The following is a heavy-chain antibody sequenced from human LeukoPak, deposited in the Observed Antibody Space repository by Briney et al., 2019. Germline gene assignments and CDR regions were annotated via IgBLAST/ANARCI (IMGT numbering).Heavy chain of an antibody. CDR2: ISYDGSNK. J-gene: IGHJ4*02. CDR1: GFTFSSYA. CDR3: AREGSRYGSGSYDY. Sequence: GGSLRLSCAASGFTFSSYAMHWVRQAPGKGLEWVAVISYDGSNKYYADSVKGRFTISRDNSKNTLYLQMNSLRAEDTAVYYCAREGSRYGSGSYDYWGQGTLVTVSS. V-gene: IGHV3-30*04. D-gene: IGHD3-10*01.